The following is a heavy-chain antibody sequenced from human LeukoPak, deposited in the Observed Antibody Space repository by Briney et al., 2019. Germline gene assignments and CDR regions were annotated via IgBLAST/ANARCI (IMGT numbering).Heavy chain of an antibody. Sequence: SETLSLTCTVSGGSISSYYWSWIRQPAGKGLEWIGRIYTSGSTNYNPSLKSRVTMSVDTSKNQFSLRLSSVTAADTAVHYCARGIAAAATGYYYYYMDVWGKGTTVTVSS. D-gene: IGHD6-13*01. CDR2: IYTSGST. J-gene: IGHJ6*03. CDR3: ARGIAAAATGYYYYYMDV. CDR1: GGSISSYY. V-gene: IGHV4-4*07.